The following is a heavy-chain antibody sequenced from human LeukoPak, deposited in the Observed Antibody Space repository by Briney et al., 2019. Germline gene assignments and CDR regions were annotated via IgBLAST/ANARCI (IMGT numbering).Heavy chain of an antibody. CDR3: ARVTLSGSYYYYYYMDV. V-gene: IGHV3-64*01. Sequence: GGSLRLSCAASGFTFSSYAMHWVRQAPGKGLEYVSAISSSGGSTYYANSVKGRSTISRDNSKNTLYLQMGSLRAEDMAVYYCARVTLSGSYYYYYYMDVWGKGTTVIISS. CDR1: GFTFSSYA. CDR2: ISSSGGST. J-gene: IGHJ6*03. D-gene: IGHD1-26*01.